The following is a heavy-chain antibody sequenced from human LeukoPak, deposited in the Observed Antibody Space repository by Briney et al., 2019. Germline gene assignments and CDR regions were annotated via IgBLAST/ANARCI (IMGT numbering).Heavy chain of an antibody. CDR1: GGSISSYY. CDR2: IYNSGST. J-gene: IGHJ6*02. CDR3: ARDSGRIHGYYYGMDV. V-gene: IGHV4-59*01. Sequence: SETLSLTCTVSGGSISSYYWSWIRQPPGKGLEWIGYIYNSGSTNYNPSLKSRVTISVDTSKNQFSLKLSSVTAADTAVYYCARDSGRIHGYYYGMDVWGQGTAVTVSS. D-gene: IGHD1-1*01.